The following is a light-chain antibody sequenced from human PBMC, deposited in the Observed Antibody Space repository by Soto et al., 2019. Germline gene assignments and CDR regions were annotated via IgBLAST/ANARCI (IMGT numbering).Light chain of an antibody. Sequence: DIQMTQSPSSLSASVGDRVTITCRASQSISNYLNWYQQKPGKVPKLLIYAASSLQSGVPSRFSGSGSGTDFTLTISSLQPEEFATYYCQQSYSNTPYTFGQGTKLEIK. V-gene: IGKV1-39*01. CDR3: QQSYSNTPYT. CDR2: AAS. CDR1: QSISNY. J-gene: IGKJ2*01.